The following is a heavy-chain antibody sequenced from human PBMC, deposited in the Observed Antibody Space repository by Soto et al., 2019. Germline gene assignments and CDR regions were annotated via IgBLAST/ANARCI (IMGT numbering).Heavy chain of an antibody. CDR3: ARVPDDFGNYFDY. Sequence: ASVKVSCKASGGTFSSYAISWVRQAPGQGLEWMGGIIPIFGTANYAQKFQGRVTITADESTSTAYMELSSLRSEDTAVYYCARVPDDFGNYFDYWGQGTLVTVSS. D-gene: IGHD3-10*01. J-gene: IGHJ4*02. CDR2: IIPIFGTA. CDR1: GGTFSSYA. V-gene: IGHV1-69*13.